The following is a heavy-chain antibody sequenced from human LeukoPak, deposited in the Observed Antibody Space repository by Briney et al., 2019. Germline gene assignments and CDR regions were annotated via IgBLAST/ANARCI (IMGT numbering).Heavy chain of an antibody. CDR3: ARDVATAEVGGYYYGMDV. J-gene: IGHJ6*02. V-gene: IGHV3-30-3*01. D-gene: IGHD6-13*01. CDR2: ISYGGSNT. CDR1: GFTFSSYA. Sequence: GRSLRLSCAASGFTFSSYAMHWVRQAPGKGLEWVSVISYGGSNTYYADSVKGRFTISRDNSKNTLYLQMNSLRAEDTAVYYCARDVATAEVGGYYYGMDVWGQGTTVTVSS.